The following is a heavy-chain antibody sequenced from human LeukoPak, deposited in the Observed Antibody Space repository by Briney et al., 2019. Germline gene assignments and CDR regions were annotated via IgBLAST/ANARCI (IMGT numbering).Heavy chain of an antibody. CDR2: INWNGIRE. CDR3: ARGHDSSGFHAFDP. J-gene: IGHJ5*02. CDR1: GFTFEDYG. Sequence: GGPLRLSCTASGFTFEDYGMGWVRQGPGKGLEWVSGINWNGIREGYADSVKGRFTISRDNAGKSLYLQMNSLKVEDTGFYYCARGHDSSGFHAFDPWGQGTLVTVSS. V-gene: IGHV3-20*04. D-gene: IGHD3-22*01.